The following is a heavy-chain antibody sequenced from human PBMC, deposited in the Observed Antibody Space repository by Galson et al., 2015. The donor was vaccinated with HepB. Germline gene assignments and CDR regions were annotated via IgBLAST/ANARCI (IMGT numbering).Heavy chain of an antibody. D-gene: IGHD6-13*01. Sequence: SLRLSCAASGFTVSSNYMSWVRQAPGKGLEWVSVIYSGGSTYYADSVKGRFTISRDNSKNTLYLQMNSLRAEDTAVYYCARDVSSWYSSSWYWGWFDPWGQGTLVTVSS. V-gene: IGHV3-66*01. J-gene: IGHJ5*02. CDR1: GFTVSSNY. CDR3: ARDVSSWYSSSWYWGWFDP. CDR2: IYSGGST.